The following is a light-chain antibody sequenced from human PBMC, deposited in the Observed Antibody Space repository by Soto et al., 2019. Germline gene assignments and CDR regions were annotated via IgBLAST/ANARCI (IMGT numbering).Light chain of an antibody. J-gene: IGLJ1*01. CDR2: DVR. CDR3: QVWDSSSDQHV. V-gene: IGLV3-21*02. Sequence: SYELTQPPSVSVAPGQTARITCGGSNLGTKRVNWYQQKAGQVPVLVVYDVRDRPSGIPERFSGSNSGNTATLTISRAEAGDDADYYCQVWDSSSDQHVFGSGTKRTFL. CDR1: NLGTKR.